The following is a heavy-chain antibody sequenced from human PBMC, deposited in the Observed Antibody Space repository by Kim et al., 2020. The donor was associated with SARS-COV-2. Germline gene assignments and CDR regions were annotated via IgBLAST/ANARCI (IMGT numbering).Heavy chain of an antibody. V-gene: IGHV3-49*03. Sequence: GGALRLSCTASGFTFGDYAMSWFRQAPGKGLEWVGFIRSKAYGGTTEYAASVKGRFTISRDDSKSIAYLQMNSLKTEDTAVYYCTRVKAVAGNYYYYGMDVWGQGTTVTVSS. D-gene: IGHD6-19*01. CDR1: GFTFGDYA. J-gene: IGHJ6*02. CDR3: TRVKAVAGNYYYYGMDV. CDR2: IRSKAYGGTT.